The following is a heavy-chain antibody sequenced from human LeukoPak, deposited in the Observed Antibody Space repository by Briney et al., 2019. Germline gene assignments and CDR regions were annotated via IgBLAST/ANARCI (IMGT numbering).Heavy chain of an antibody. Sequence: SETLSLTCTVSGGSISSYYWSWIRQPPGKGLEWIGYIYYSGSTNYNPSLKSRVTISVDTSKNQFSLKLSSVTAADTAVYYCARASGSYYFDYWGQGTLVTVSS. D-gene: IGHD1-26*01. J-gene: IGHJ4*02. V-gene: IGHV4-59*01. CDR3: ARASGSYYFDY. CDR2: IYYSGST. CDR1: GGSISSYY.